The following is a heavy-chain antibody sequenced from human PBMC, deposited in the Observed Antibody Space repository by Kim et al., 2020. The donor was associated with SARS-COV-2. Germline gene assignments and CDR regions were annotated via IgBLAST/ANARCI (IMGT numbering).Heavy chain of an antibody. D-gene: IGHD6-19*01. J-gene: IGHJ4*02. CDR3: AKERQYEDPGSSGWDY. V-gene: IGHV3-23*01. CDR1: GFTFRSYG. CDR2: ISGSGGRP. Sequence: GGSLRLSCEASGFTFRSYGLNWVRQAPGKGLEWVSAISGSGGRPYFPDSVKGRFTISRDNSKNTLYLQMNSLRAEDTAVYYCAKERQYEDPGSSGWDYWGQGTLLTVSS.